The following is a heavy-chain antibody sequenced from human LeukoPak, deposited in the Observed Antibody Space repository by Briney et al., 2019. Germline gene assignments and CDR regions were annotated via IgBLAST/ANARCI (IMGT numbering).Heavy chain of an antibody. Sequence: SETLSLTCAVYGGSFSGYYWSWIRQPPGKGLEWIGEIIHSGSSNYNPSLKSRVTISVDTSKNQFSLKLRSVTAADTAVYYCAREPKYNYDSSGYSSDDYFYGMDVWGQGTTVTVSS. D-gene: IGHD3-22*01. V-gene: IGHV4-34*12. CDR3: AREPKYNYDSSGYSSDDYFYGMDV. CDR2: IIHSGSS. CDR1: GGSFSGYY. J-gene: IGHJ6*02.